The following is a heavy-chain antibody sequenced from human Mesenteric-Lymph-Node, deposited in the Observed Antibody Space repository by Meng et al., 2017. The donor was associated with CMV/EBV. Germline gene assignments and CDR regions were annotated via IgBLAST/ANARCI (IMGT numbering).Heavy chain of an antibody. V-gene: IGHV4-34*01. CDR3: ARHQRWLKSEGGFNY. J-gene: IGHJ4*02. CDR1: GGSFSGYY. D-gene: IGHD4-23*01. CDR2: INHSGST. Sequence: QVQLQQWGAGLLKPSETMSLTCAVYGGSFSGYYWSWIRQPPGKRLEWIGEINHSGSTNYNPSLKSRVTISVDTSKNQFSLKLSSVTAADTAVYYCARHQRWLKSEGGFNYWGQGTLVTVSS.